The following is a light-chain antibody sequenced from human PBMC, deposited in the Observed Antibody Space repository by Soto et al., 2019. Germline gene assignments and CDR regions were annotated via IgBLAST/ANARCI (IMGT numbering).Light chain of an antibody. CDR3: CSYTGSSTLI. Sequence: QAASVSGSPGQSITISCTGTSSDVGVYNYVSWYQQHPGKAPKLMIYDVNNRASGVSNRFSGSKSGNTASLTISGLKAEDEADYYCCSYTGSSTLIFGGGTQLTVL. J-gene: IGLJ2*01. CDR2: DVN. V-gene: IGLV2-14*01. CDR1: SSDVGVYNY.